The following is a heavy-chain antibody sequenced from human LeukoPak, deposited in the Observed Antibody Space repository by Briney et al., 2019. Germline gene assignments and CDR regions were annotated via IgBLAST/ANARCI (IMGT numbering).Heavy chain of an antibody. CDR1: GYTFTSYG. D-gene: IGHD3-3*01. CDR2: ISAYNGNT. V-gene: IGHV1-18*01. CDR3: TRWQYYDFWSGYPDAFDI. J-gene: IGHJ3*02. Sequence: ASVKVSCKSSGYTFTSYGISWVRQAPGQGLEWMGWISAYNGNTNYAQKLKGRVTMTTDTSTSTADMELRSLRSDNTAVYYCTRWQYYDFWSGYPDAFDIWGQGTMVTVSS.